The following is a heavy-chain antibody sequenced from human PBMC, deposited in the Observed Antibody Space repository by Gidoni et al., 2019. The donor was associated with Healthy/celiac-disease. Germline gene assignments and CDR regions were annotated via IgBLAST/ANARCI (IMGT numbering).Heavy chain of an antibody. CDR3: ARVYSSSWSVSCDY. J-gene: IGHJ4*02. CDR1: AASFSGYY. Sequence: QVQLQPRGAGQLKPSEPLSLTCAVYAASFSGYYCSWIRHPPGKGLEWIVEIKHSGSTNYNPSLKSRVTISVDTSKNQFSLKLSSVTAADTAVYYCARVYSSSWSVSCDYWGQGTLVTV. V-gene: IGHV4-34*01. CDR2: IKHSGST. D-gene: IGHD6-13*01.